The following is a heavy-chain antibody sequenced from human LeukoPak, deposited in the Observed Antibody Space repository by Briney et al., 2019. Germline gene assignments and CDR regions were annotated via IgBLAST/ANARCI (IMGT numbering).Heavy chain of an antibody. CDR1: GYTFTSYA. J-gene: IGHJ4*02. CDR3: ARASQIVVVTPFGY. Sequence: ASVKVSCKASGYTFTSYAMHWVRQAPGQRLEWMGWINAGNGNTKYSQKFQGRVTITRDTSASTAYMELSSLRSEDTAVYYCARASQIVVVTPFGYWGQGTLVTVPS. V-gene: IGHV1-3*01. D-gene: IGHD3-22*01. CDR2: INAGNGNT.